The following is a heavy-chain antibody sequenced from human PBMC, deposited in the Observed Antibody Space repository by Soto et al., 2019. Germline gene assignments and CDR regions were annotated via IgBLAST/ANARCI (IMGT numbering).Heavy chain of an antibody. CDR2: IYYGGST. CDR3: ARDSPMAYYYYGMDV. D-gene: IGHD3-10*01. CDR1: GGSISSYY. J-gene: IGHJ6*02. V-gene: IGHV4-59*01. Sequence: SETLSLTCTVSGGSISSYYWSWIRQPPGKGLEWIGYIYYGGSTNYNPSLKSRVTISVDTSKNQFSLKLSSVTAADTAVYYCARDSPMAYYYYGMDVWGQGTTVTVSS.